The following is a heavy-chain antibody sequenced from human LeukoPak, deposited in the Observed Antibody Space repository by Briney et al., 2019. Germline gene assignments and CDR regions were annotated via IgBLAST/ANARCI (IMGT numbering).Heavy chain of an antibody. D-gene: IGHD6-19*01. CDR1: GFTFSSYS. CDR3: SRDGGAVAVTLIDY. Sequence: GGSLRLSCAASGFTFSSYSMNWVRQAPGKGLEWVSSISSSSSYIYYADSVKGRFTISRDNAKNSLYLQMNSLRAEDTAVYYCSRDGGAVAVTLIDYWGQGTLVTVSS. CDR2: ISSSSSYI. V-gene: IGHV3-21*01. J-gene: IGHJ4*02.